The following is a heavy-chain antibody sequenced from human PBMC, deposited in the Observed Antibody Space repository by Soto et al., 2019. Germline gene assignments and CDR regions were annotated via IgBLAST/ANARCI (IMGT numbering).Heavy chain of an antibody. CDR2: IRGDGTST. D-gene: IGHD4-17*01. Sequence: GGSLRLSCAAPGFTFSSYLMHWVRQAPGKGLVWVSRIRGDGTSTTYADSVKGRFTISRDNAKNTLYLQMNSLRAEDTAVYYCARKRVTTVATFGFDIWGQGTMVTVSS. J-gene: IGHJ3*02. CDR3: ARKRVTTVATFGFDI. CDR1: GFTFSSYL. V-gene: IGHV3-74*01.